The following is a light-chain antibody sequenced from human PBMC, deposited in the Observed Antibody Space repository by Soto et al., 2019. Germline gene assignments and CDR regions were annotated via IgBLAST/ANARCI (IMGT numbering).Light chain of an antibody. J-gene: IGKJ4*01. CDR3: QQYGISPFT. CDR2: GAS. Sequence: EVVLTQSPGTLSLSPGARATLSCRASQFVSSTYLAWYQQRPGRAPRLLIYGASSRATGIPDRFSGGGSETDFTLTISRLESEDSAVYYCQQYGISPFTFGGGTKVEI. V-gene: IGKV3-20*01. CDR1: QFVSSTY.